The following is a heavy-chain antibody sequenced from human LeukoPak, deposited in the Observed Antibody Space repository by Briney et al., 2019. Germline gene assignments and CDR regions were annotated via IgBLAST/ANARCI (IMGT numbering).Heavy chain of an antibody. CDR1: GGSISSSSYY. CDR2: IYCSGST. CDR3: ASTSPIDAFDI. J-gene: IGHJ3*02. Sequence: TSETLSLTCTVSGGSISSSSYYWGWIRQPPGKGLEWIGSIYCSGSTYYNPSLKSRVTISVDTSKNQFSLKLSSVTAADTAVYYCASTSPIDAFDIWGQGTMVTVSS. D-gene: IGHD1-26*01. V-gene: IGHV4-39*01.